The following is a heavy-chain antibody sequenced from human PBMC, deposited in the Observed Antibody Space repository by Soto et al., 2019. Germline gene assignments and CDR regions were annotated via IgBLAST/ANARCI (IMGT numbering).Heavy chain of an antibody. D-gene: IGHD1-1*01. CDR1: GFSVTNNY. Sequence: ESGGGLILPGGSLRLSCAASGFSVTNNYMTWFRQAPGKGLEWVSIIYTGGSVYYGESVKGRSTISRDSSKNTVFLQVNTLRAEDTAVYYCARATRYFGSFDAWGQGTLVTVSS. CDR2: IYTGGSV. J-gene: IGHJ4*02. V-gene: IGHV3-53*01. CDR3: ARATRYFGSFDA.